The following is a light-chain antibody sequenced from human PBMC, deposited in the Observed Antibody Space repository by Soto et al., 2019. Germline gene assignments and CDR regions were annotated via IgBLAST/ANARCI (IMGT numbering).Light chain of an antibody. V-gene: IGLV1-40*01. CDR1: SSNLGAGYD. J-gene: IGLJ3*02. CDR3: QAYDYSLTASV. CDR2: GNR. Sequence: QAVLTQPPSVSGAPGQRVTISCTGKSSNLGAGYDVHWYQQLPGAAPKLVIFGNRNRPSGVPERFSGSKSGTSASLAITGLQAEDQADSYCQAYDYSLTASVFGGGTQLTVL.